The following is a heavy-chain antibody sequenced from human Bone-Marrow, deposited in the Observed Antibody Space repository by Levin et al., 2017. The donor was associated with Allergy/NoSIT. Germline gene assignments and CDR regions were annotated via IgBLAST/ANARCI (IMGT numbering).Heavy chain of an antibody. J-gene: IGHJ4*02. CDR3: ATRPGVLLWLGELSHFDY. CDR1: GGSINSTNW. V-gene: IGHV4-4*02. CDR2: IYHSGGT. Sequence: SETLSLTCAVSGGSINSTNWWCWVRQPPGKGLEWIGEIYHSGGTNYSPSLKSRVTISVDRSKNHFSLNLRSVTAADTALYYCATRPGVLLWLGELSHFDYWGQGILVTVSS. D-gene: IGHD3-10*01.